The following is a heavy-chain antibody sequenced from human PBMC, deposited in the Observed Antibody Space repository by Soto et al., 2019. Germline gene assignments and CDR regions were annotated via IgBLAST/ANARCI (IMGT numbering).Heavy chain of an antibody. Sequence: DVQLVESGGGLVRPGGSLRLSCTDSGFTFSEYSMSWVRQAPGKGLDWVSSITHSGTYVYYADSVKGRFTIPRDSASNSLVLQRTRLRSEDTSVYHCARARGNDCYSDYGGQGTLVTVSS. CDR1: GFTFSEYS. CDR2: ITHSGTYV. CDR3: ARARGNDCYSDY. V-gene: IGHV3-21*01. D-gene: IGHD5-12*01. J-gene: IGHJ4*02.